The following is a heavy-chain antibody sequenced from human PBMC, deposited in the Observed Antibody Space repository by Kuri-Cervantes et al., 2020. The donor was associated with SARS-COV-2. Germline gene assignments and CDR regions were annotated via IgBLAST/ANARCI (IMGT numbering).Heavy chain of an antibody. CDR1: GVSISSSSYY. V-gene: IGHV4-39*01. J-gene: IGHJ4*02. CDR3: ARHYAFDRFHK. Sequence: SETLSLTCTVSGVSISSSSYYWGWIRQPPGKGLEWIGSIYYSGSTYYNPSLKSRVTISVETSKNQFSLKLTSVTAADTAIYYCARHYAFDRFHKWGQGTQVTVSS. D-gene: IGHD3-9*01. CDR2: IYYSGST.